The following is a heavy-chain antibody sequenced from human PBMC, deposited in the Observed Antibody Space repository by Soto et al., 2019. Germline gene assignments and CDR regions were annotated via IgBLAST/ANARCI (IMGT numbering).Heavy chain of an antibody. J-gene: IGHJ4*02. Sequence: GGSLRLSCAASGFPFSSNALSWVRLAPGKGLEWVSTISGSDGSTYYADPVKGRFTISRDSSKNTLYLQMNSLRAEDTAVYYCAKEAAAGLYFFDYWGQGTLVTSPQ. CDR3: AKEAAAGLYFFDY. CDR1: GFPFSSNA. CDR2: ISGSDGST. D-gene: IGHD6-13*01. V-gene: IGHV3-23*01.